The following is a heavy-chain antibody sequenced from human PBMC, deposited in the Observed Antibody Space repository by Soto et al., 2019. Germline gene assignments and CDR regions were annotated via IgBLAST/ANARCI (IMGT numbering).Heavy chain of an antibody. CDR2: IYPGDSDI. V-gene: IGHV5-51*01. CDR3: ARDTGYCTSTDCSYYYGMDV. J-gene: IGHJ6*02. CDR1: GYSFTSYW. Sequence: PGESLKISCQGSGYSFTSYWIGWVRQMPGKGLEWMGIIYPGDSDIRYSPSFQGQVTISADKSITTAYLQWSSLKASDTAMYYCARDTGYCTSTDCSYYYGMDVWGQGTRGTVAS. D-gene: IGHD2-2*01.